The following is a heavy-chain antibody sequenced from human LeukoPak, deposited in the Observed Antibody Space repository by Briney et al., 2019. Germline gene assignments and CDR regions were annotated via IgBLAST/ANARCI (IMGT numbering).Heavy chain of an antibody. CDR2: ISAYNGNT. CDR3: AGDLNLKHPKGYFDY. D-gene: IGHD1-7*01. V-gene: IGHV1-18*01. CDR1: GYTFISYG. J-gene: IGHJ4*02. Sequence: ASVKVSCKASGYTFISYGISWVRQAPGQGLEWMGWISAYNGNTNYARKLQGRVTMTTDTSTSTAYMELRSLRSDDTAVYYCAGDLNLKHPKGYFDYWGQGTLVTVSS.